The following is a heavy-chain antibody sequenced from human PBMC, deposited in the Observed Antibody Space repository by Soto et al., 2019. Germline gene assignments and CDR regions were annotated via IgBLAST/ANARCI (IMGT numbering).Heavy chain of an antibody. J-gene: IGHJ6*02. CDR3: AKPFYDFWSHYSASHYYGMDV. CDR1: GFRFNDYG. Sequence: QVELLESGGGVVQPGRSLRLSCAASGFRFNDYGMHWVRQAPGKGLEWLAVISYDGSQKYYADSMKARFTISRDNSKNTLFLQMRSLRLEDTAVYFCAKPFYDFWSHYSASHYYGMDVWGQGTTVTVSS. D-gene: IGHD3-3*01. CDR2: ISYDGSQK. V-gene: IGHV3-30*18.